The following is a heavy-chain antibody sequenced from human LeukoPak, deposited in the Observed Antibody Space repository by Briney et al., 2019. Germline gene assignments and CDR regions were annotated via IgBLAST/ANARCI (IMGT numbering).Heavy chain of an antibody. CDR2: ISGSGGST. CDR1: GFTFSSYA. Sequence: GGSLRLSCAASGFTFSSYAKSWVCQAPGQGLEWVSAISGSGGSTYYADSVKGRFTISRDNSKNTLYLQMNSLRAEDTAVYYCAKGGYSSPRVLFHDPWGQGTLVTVSS. D-gene: IGHD6-13*01. J-gene: IGHJ5*02. V-gene: IGHV3-23*01. CDR3: AKGGYSSPRVLFHDP.